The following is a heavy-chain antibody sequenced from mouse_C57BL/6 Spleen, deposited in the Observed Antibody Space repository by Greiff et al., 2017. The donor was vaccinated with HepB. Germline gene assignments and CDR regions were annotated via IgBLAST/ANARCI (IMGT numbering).Heavy chain of an antibody. V-gene: IGHV1-82*01. CDR1: GYAFSSSW. CDR2: IYPGDGDT. D-gene: IGHD3-3*01. CDR3: ARGDARYAMDY. J-gene: IGHJ4*01. Sequence: QVQLQQSGPELVKPGASVKISCKASGYAFSSSWMNWVKQRPGKGLEWIGRIYPGDGDTNYNGKFKGKATLTADKSSSTAYMQLSSLTSEDSAVYFCARGDARYAMDYWGQGTSVTVSS.